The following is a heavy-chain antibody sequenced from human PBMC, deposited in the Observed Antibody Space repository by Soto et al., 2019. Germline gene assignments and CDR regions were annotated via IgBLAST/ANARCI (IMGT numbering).Heavy chain of an antibody. CDR2: IYYSGST. Sequence: SETLSLTCTVSGGSISSYYWSWIRQPPGKGLEWIGYIYYSGSTNYNPTLKSRVTISVDTSKNQFSLKLSSVTAADTAVYYCSRGSLGYCSGGSCYPPWFDPWGQGTLVTVSS. CDR3: SRGSLGYCSGGSCYPPWFDP. V-gene: IGHV4-59*08. CDR1: GGSISSYY. J-gene: IGHJ5*02. D-gene: IGHD2-15*01.